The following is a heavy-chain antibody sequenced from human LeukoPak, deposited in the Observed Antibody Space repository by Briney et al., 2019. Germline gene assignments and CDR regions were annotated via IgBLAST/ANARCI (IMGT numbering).Heavy chain of an antibody. CDR1: GYTFTSYG. V-gene: IGHV1-18*01. D-gene: IGHD3-10*01. J-gene: IGHJ5*02. Sequence: GASVKVSCKASGYTFTSYGISWVRQAPGQGLEWMGWISAYNGNTNYAQKLQGRVTMTTDTSTSTAYMELRGLRSDDTAVYYCARVRTQVWFGETRETNWFDPWGQGTLVTVSS. CDR3: ARVRTQVWFGETRETNWFDP. CDR2: ISAYNGNT.